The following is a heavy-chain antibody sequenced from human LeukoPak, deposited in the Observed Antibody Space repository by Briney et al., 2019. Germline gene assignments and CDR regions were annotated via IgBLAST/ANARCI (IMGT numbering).Heavy chain of an antibody. CDR1: GFTFSSYG. J-gene: IGHJ4*02. D-gene: IGHD3-10*01. V-gene: IGHV3-23*01. CDR3: ANAYVSWFGELLSSYYFDY. CDR2: ISGSGGST. Sequence: GGSLRLSCAASGFTFSSYGMSWVRQAPGKGLEWVSAISGSGGSTYYADSVEGRFTISRDNSKNTLYLQMNSLRAEDTAVYYCANAYVSWFGELLSSYYFDYWGQGTLVTVSS.